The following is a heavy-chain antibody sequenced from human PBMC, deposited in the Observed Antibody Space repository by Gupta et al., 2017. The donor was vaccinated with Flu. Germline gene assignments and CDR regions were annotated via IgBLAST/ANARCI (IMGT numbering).Heavy chain of an antibody. CDR3: ARDLRYNGNHVGMGYFDY. CDR1: GFTFSSYS. V-gene: IGHV3-21*01. Sequence: EVQLVESGGGLVKPGGSLRLSCAASGFTFSSYSMNWVRQAPGKGLEWVSSISSSSSYIYYADSVKGRVTISRDNAKNSLYLQMNSLRAEDTAVYDCARDLRYNGNHVGMGYFDYGGQGTLVTVSS. D-gene: IGHD1-20*01. CDR2: ISSSSSYI. J-gene: IGHJ4*02.